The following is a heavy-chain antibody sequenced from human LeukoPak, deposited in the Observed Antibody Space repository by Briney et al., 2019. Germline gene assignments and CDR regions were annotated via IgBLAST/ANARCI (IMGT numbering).Heavy chain of an antibody. CDR1: GFTFSSYA. J-gene: IGHJ4*02. Sequence: PGGSLRLSCPASGFTFSSYAMSWVRQAPGKGLEWVSAISGSGSSTYYADSVKGRFTISRDNAKNSLYLQMNSLRAEDTAVYYCARDPSKGVLRYFDWLPDYFDYWGQGTLVTVSS. CDR3: ARDPSKGVLRYFDWLPDYFDY. CDR2: ISGSGSST. V-gene: IGHV3-23*01. D-gene: IGHD3-9*01.